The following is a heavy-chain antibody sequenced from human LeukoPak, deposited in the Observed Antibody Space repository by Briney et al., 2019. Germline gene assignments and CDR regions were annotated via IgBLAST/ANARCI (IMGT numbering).Heavy chain of an antibody. CDR3: ARGLSSGWTNYLDY. CDR2: IIPIFGTA. V-gene: IGHV1-69*13. J-gene: IGHJ4*02. D-gene: IGHD6-19*01. CDR1: GGTFSSYA. Sequence: SVKVSCKASGGTFSSYAISWVRQAPGQGLEWMGGIIPIFGTANYAQKFQGRVTITADESTSTAYMELSSLRSEDTAVYYCARGLSSGWTNYLDYWGQGALVTVSS.